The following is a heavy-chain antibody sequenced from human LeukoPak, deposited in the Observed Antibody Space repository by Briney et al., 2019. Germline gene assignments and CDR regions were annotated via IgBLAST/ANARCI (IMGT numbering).Heavy chain of an antibody. CDR2: INGSSSDT. V-gene: IGHV3-11*03. D-gene: IGHD2-15*01. CDR3: ARRGTTYCTVDSCHPNWFDP. J-gene: IGHJ5*02. Sequence: PGGSLRLSCAASGFTFSSYEMNWVRQAPGRGLEWISYINGSSSDTKCADSVKGRFTISRDNAKNSVYLLMNSLRAEDTAVYYCARRGTTYCTVDSCHPNWFDPWGQGTVVTVSS. CDR1: GFTFSSYE.